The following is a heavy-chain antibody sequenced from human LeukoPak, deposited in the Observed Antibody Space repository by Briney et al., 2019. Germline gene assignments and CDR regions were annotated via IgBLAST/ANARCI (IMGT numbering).Heavy chain of an antibody. CDR1: GYTLTELS. V-gene: IGHV1-24*01. CDR2: FDPEDGET. Sequence: ASVKVSCKVSGYTLTELSMHWVRQAPGKGLEWMGGFDPEDGETIYAQKFQGRVTMTEDTSTDTAYMGLSSLRSEDTAVFYCASLGDGFGSGSYAPFDYWGQGTLVTVSS. CDR3: ASLGDGFGSGSYAPFDY. J-gene: IGHJ4*02. D-gene: IGHD3-10*01.